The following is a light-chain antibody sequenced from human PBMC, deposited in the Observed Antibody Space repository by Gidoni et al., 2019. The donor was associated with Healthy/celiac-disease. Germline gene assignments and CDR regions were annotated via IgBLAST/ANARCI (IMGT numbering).Light chain of an antibody. Sequence: EIVMTQAPATLSVSPGERATLSCRASQSVSSNLAWYQQKPGQAPRLLIYGASTRATGIPARLCGSGSGTDFTLIISSLQSEDFAVYYCQQYNNWPAGTFGQGTKVEIK. J-gene: IGKJ1*01. CDR3: QQYNNWPAGT. V-gene: IGKV3-15*01. CDR2: GAS. CDR1: QSVSSN.